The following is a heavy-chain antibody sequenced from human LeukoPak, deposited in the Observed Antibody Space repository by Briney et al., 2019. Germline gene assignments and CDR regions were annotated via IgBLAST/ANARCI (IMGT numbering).Heavy chain of an antibody. V-gene: IGHV1-18*04. CDR3: ARSSEYTYGSADY. CDR1: GYSFIGYY. CDR2: ISAYNGNT. Sequence: ASVKVSCKTSGYSFIGYYLHWVRQAPGQGLEWMGWISAYNGNTNYAQNLQGRVTMTTDTSTSTAYMELRSLRSDDTAVYYCARSSEYTYGSADYWGQGTLVTVSS. D-gene: IGHD5-18*01. J-gene: IGHJ4*02.